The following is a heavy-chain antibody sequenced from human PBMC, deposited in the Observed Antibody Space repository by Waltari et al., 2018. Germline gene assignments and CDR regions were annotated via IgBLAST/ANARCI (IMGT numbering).Heavy chain of an antibody. CDR1: GYGFTSYW. Sequence: EVQLVQSGAEVKKPGGALKISCQGFGYGFTSYWFGGVRQMPGKGLEWVGIIYPGDSDTRYSPSFQDQVTISADKSLSTAYLQWSSLKASDTAMYYCARLSGSNYYYYMDVWGKGTTVTVSS. J-gene: IGHJ6*03. D-gene: IGHD2-15*01. CDR2: IYPGDSDT. CDR3: ARLSGSNYYYYMDV. V-gene: IGHV5-51*03.